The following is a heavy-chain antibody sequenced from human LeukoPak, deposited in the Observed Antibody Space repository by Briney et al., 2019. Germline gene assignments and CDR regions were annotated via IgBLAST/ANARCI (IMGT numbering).Heavy chain of an antibody. CDR1: GFSFSSSW. D-gene: IGHD1-1*01. Sequence: GESLRLSCAGSGFSFSSSWMYWVRQAPGKGLEWVANINGDRSVNHYVDSVRGRFTISRDNAKNSLYLQMSSLRAEDTAVFYCAKGFYNDAIFDYWGQGTLVAVSS. CDR3: AKGFYNDAIFDY. CDR2: INGDRSVN. V-gene: IGHV3-7*01. J-gene: IGHJ4*02.